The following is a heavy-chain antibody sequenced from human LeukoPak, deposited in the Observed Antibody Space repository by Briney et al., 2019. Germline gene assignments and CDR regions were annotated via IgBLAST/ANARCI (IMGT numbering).Heavy chain of an antibody. Sequence: GGSLRLSCVGSGFSLEDFAMHWVRQVPGKGLEWVSSISWDSGSQAYTDSVKGRFTISRDNDKNSLYLQMDSLRPEDTAFYYCVKDMGFDLLKDAFHIWGQGALVTVS. J-gene: IGHJ3*02. CDR3: VKDMGFDLLKDAFHI. CDR1: GFSLEDFA. V-gene: IGHV3-9*01. CDR2: ISWDSGSQ. D-gene: IGHD3-9*01.